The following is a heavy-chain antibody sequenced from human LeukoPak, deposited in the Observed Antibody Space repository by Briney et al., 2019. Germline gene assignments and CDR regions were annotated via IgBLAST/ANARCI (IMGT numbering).Heavy chain of an antibody. J-gene: IGHJ3*02. CDR3: TRDRKWEPSDAFDI. CDR2: IRSKAYGGTT. Sequence: GGSLRLSCTASGFTFGDYAMSWFRQAPGKGLEWVGFIRSKAYGGTTEYAASVKGRFTISRDDSKSIAYLQMNSLKTEDTAVYYCTRDRKWEPSDAFDIWGQGTMVTVSS. D-gene: IGHD1-26*01. V-gene: IGHV3-49*03. CDR1: GFTFGDYA.